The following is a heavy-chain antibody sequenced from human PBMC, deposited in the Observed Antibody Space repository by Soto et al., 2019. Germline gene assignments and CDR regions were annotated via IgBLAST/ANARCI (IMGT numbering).Heavy chain of an antibody. J-gene: IGHJ4*02. D-gene: IGHD2-2*01. CDR3: ARGREDIVVVPAARAFDY. CDR1: GGSFSGYY. CDR2: INHSGST. Sequence: SETLSLTCAVYGGSFSGYYWSWIRQPPGKGLEWIGEINHSGSTNYNPSLKSRVTISVDTSKNQFSLKLSSVTAADTAVYYCARGREDIVVVPAARAFDYWGQGTLVTVSS. V-gene: IGHV4-34*01.